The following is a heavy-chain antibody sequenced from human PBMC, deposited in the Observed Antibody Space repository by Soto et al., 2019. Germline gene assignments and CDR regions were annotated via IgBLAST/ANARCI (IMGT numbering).Heavy chain of an antibody. J-gene: IGHJ6*02. CDR3: AKANLVVAATPVYYYYGMDV. CDR2: ISGSGGST. CDR1: GFTFSSYA. V-gene: IGHV3-23*01. D-gene: IGHD2-15*01. Sequence: EVQLLESGGGLVQPGGSLRLSCAASGFTFSSYAMSWVRQAPGKGLAWVSAISGSGGSTYYADSVKGRFTISRDNSKNTLYLQMNSLRAEDTAVYYCAKANLVVAATPVYYYYGMDVWGQGPTVTVSS.